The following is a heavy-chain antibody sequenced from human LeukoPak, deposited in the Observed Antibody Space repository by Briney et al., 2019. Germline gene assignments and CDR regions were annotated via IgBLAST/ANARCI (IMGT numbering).Heavy chain of an antibody. CDR3: ARGWRVVGAPRAEYFQH. J-gene: IGHJ1*01. CDR1: GYTFTSYD. D-gene: IGHD1-26*01. CDR2: MNPNSGNT. Sequence: GASVKVSCKASGYTFTSYDINWVRQATGQGLEWMGWMNPNSGNTGYAQKFQGRVTMTRDTSISTAYMELSRLRSDDTAVYYCARGWRVVGAPRAEYFQHWGQGTLVTVSS. V-gene: IGHV1-8*01.